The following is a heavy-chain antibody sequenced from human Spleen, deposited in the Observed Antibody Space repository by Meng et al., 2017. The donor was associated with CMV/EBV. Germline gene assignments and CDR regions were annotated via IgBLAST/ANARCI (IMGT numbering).Heavy chain of an antibody. CDR1: GFTFSSYW. CDR2: MNSDGRST. Sequence: GGSLILSCAASGFTFSSYWMHWVRQAPGKGLVWVSRMNSDGRSTSQADSVKGRFTISRDNAKNTRYLQMNSLRAEDTAVYYCARDLAPAVIARWFDPWGQGTLVTVSS. CDR3: ARDLAPAVIARWFDP. D-gene: IGHD2-21*01. V-gene: IGHV3-74*01. J-gene: IGHJ5*02.